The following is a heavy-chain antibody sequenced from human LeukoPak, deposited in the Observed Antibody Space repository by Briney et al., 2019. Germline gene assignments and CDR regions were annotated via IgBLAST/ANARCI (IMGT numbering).Heavy chain of an antibody. CDR1: GFTFSSYS. Sequence: GGSLRLSCAASGFTFSSYSMRWVRQAPGEGLVWVSAISGSDGSTNYADSVKGRFTLSRDNSKNTLYLQMNSLRAEDTAVYYCAKDLGGIQATPYYSGQGKPVTVSS. CDR2: ISGSDGST. J-gene: IGHJ4*02. V-gene: IGHV3-23*01. CDR3: AKDLGGIQATPYY. D-gene: IGHD5-12*01.